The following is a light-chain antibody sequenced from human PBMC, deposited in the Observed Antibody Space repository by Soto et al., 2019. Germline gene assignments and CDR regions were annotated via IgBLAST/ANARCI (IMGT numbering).Light chain of an antibody. CDR3: QSYDNSLSGWL. CDR1: TSKIGAGYD. J-gene: IGLJ2*01. CDR2: ANN. Sequence: QSVLTQPPSVSGAPGQRVTISCTGSTSKIGAGYDVHWYQQVPGTTPKLLIYANNNRPSGVPDRFSGSKSGTSASLVITGLQAEDEADYYCQSYDNSLSGWLFGGGTKLAVL. V-gene: IGLV1-40*01.